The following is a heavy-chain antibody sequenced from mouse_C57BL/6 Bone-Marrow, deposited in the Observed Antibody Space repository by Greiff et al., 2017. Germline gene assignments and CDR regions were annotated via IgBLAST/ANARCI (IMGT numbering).Heavy chain of an antibody. CDR2: IDPEDGET. D-gene: IGHD2-1*01. J-gene: IGHJ1*03. Sequence: EVKLMESGAELVKPGASVKLSCTASGFNIKDYYMPWVKQRTEQGLEWIGRIDPEDGETKYAPKFQGKATITADPSSHTAYLQLSSLTSEDTAVYYCAYLLWSRWYFDVWGTGTTVTVSS. V-gene: IGHV14-2*01. CDR1: GFNIKDYY. CDR3: AYLLWSRWYFDV.